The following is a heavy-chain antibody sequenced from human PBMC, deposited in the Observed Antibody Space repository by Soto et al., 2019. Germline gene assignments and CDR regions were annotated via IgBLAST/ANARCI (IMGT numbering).Heavy chain of an antibody. V-gene: IGHV4-59*01. CDR2: SHYSGNT. CDR3: ARMNQLAPKRNAFDI. D-gene: IGHD1-1*01. CDR1: GGSIISYF. Sequence: SETLSLTCTVSGGSIISYFWTWIRQSPGKGLQWIGYSHYSGNTNYNPSLKSRVTMSVDTSKNQLSLILASVTAADTAVYYCARMNQLAPKRNAFDIWGQGTMVTVSS. J-gene: IGHJ3*02.